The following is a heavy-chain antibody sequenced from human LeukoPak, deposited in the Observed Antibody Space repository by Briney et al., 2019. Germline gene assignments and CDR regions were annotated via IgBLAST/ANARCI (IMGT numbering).Heavy chain of an antibody. V-gene: IGHV3-30*04. J-gene: IGHJ4*02. CDR3: AKDPSTTGEVGYFDY. CDR2: ISFHGTDS. Sequence: GGSLRLSCAASGFTFISYAIHWVRQAPGKGLEWVAVISFHGTDSFYADSVKGRSTISRDNSKNTLYLQMSSLRADDTAVYYCAKDPSTTGEVGYFDYWGQGTLVTVSS. CDR1: GFTFISYA. D-gene: IGHD4-17*01.